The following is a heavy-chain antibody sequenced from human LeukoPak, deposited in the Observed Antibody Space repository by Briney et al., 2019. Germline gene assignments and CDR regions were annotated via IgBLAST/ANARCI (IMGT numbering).Heavy chain of an antibody. Sequence: PGGSLRLSCAASGFTFSSYEMNWVRQAPGKGLEWVSYISGSGSTIYYADSVKGRFTISRDNAKNSLYLQMNSLRAEDTAVYYCAREGYYGSGLYYYYYMDVWGKGTTVTVSS. CDR1: GFTFSSYE. CDR3: AREGYYGSGLYYYYYMDV. D-gene: IGHD3-10*01. V-gene: IGHV3-48*03. CDR2: ISGSGSTI. J-gene: IGHJ6*03.